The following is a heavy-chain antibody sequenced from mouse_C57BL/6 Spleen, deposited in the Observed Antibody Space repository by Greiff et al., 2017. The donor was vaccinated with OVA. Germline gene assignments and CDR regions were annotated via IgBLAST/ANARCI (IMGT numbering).Heavy chain of an antibody. CDR1: GYTFTDYE. CDR3: TETLDY. CDR2: IDPETGGT. J-gene: IGHJ2*01. V-gene: IGHV1-15*01. Sequence: VQLVESGAELVRPGASVTLSCKASGYTFTDYEMHWVKQTPVHGLEWIGAIDPETGGTAYNQKFKGKAILTADKSSSTAYMELRSLTSEDSAVYYCTETLDYWGQGTTLTVSS.